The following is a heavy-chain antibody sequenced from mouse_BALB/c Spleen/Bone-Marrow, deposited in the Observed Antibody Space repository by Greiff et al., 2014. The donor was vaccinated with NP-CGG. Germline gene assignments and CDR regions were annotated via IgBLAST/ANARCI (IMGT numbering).Heavy chain of an antibody. CDR2: FYPGSGSI. J-gene: IGHJ2*01. Sequence: VQLQQSGAGLVKPGASVKLSCKASGYTFTEYIIHWVKQRSGQGLEWIGWFYPGSGSIKYNEKFKDKAALTADKSSSTVYMELSRLTSEDSAVYFCARHEGGEMGFDYWGQGPTLTVSS. CDR3: ARHEGGEMGFDY. V-gene: IGHV1-62-2*01. D-gene: IGHD2-3*01. CDR1: GYTFTEYI.